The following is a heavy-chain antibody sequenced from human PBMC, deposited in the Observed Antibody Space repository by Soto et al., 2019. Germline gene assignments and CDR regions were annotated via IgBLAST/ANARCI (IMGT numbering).Heavy chain of an antibody. J-gene: IGHJ5*02. Sequence: EVQVLESGGGLVQPGGSLRLSCAASGFTFSNYAMSWVRQAPGKGLEWVSSIGQSHTNTFYADSVKGRFTISRDSSKNTVYLQMNSLRAEDTAVYYCANIPWYTIGPCGQGTLVTVSS. CDR2: IGQSHTNT. V-gene: IGHV3-23*01. CDR3: ANIPWYTIGP. D-gene: IGHD6-19*01. CDR1: GFTFSNYA.